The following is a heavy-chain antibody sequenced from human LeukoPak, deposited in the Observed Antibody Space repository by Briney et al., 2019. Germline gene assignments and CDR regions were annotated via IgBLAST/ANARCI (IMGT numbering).Heavy chain of an antibody. CDR1: GGSISSGSYY. CDR2: IYTSGST. Sequence: PSETLSLTCTVSGGSISSGSYYWSWIRQPAGKGLEWIGRIYTSGSTNYNPSLKSRVTISVDTSKNQFSLKLSSVTAADTAVYYCAREGIAAALYNWFDPWGQGTLVTVSS. CDR3: AREGIAAALYNWFDP. V-gene: IGHV4-61*02. J-gene: IGHJ5*02. D-gene: IGHD6-13*01.